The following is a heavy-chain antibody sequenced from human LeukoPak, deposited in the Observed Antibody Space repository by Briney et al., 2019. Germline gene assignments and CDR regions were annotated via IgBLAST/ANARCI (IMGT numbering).Heavy chain of an antibody. Sequence: GGSLRLSCAASGFTFSNYWMNWVRQAPGKGPEGVAIIKKDGSEKYYVDSVKGRFTISRDNAKNSLYLQMNSLRADDTAVYFCAGGAGFLIDYWGQGALVTVSS. J-gene: IGHJ4*02. CDR1: GFTFSNYW. D-gene: IGHD2/OR15-2a*01. CDR2: IKKDGSEK. CDR3: AGGAGFLIDY. V-gene: IGHV3-7*01.